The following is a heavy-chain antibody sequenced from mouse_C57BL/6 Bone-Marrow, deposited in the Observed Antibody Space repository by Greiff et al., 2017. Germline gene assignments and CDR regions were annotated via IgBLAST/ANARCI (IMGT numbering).Heavy chain of an antibody. Sequence: QVQLQQSGAELARPGASVKLSCKASGYTFTSYGISWVKQRTGQGLEWIGEIYPRSGNTYYNEKFKGKATLTADKSSSTAYMALRSLTSEDSAVYFCARSYGSSYSWFAYWGQGTLVTVSA. D-gene: IGHD1-1*01. CDR2: IYPRSGNT. CDR1: GYTFTSYG. CDR3: ARSYGSSYSWFAY. J-gene: IGHJ3*01. V-gene: IGHV1-81*01.